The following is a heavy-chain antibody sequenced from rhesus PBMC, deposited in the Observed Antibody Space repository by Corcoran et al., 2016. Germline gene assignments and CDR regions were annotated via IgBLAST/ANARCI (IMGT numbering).Heavy chain of an antibody. CDR3: ARSGYGSGGVY. D-gene: IGHD4-4*01. V-gene: IGHV4-80*01. Sequence: QVQLQESGPGMVKPSETLFLPCADSGASLSRYWWSWIRQPQGKGLEWIGEIFGNSGNSYYNPSLKSRVIISKDASKNQFSLKLSSVTAADTAVYYCARSGYGSGGVYWGQGILVTVSS. J-gene: IGHJ4*01. CDR1: GASLSRYW. CDR2: IFGNSGNS.